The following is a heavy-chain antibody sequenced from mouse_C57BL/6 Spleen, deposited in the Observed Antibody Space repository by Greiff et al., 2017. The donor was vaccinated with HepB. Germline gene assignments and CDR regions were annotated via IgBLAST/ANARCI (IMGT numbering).Heavy chain of an antibody. CDR3: ARYDYDVDLAMDY. CDR1: GYTFTSYW. V-gene: IGHV1-7*01. D-gene: IGHD2-4*01. J-gene: IGHJ4*01. CDR2: INPSSGYT. Sequence: QVQLQQSGAELAKPGASVKLSCKASGYTFTSYWMHWVKQRPGQGLEWIGYINPSSGYTKYNQKFKDKATLTADKSSSTAYMQLSSLTYEDSAVYYCARYDYDVDLAMDYWGQGTSVTVSS.